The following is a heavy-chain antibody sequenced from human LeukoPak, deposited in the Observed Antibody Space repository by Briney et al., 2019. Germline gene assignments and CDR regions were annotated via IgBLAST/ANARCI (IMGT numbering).Heavy chain of an antibody. CDR2: INSDGSSR. V-gene: IGHV3-74*01. J-gene: IGHJ6*03. D-gene: IGHD3-16*01. CDR3: AKLGGHPLHNYYVGV. Sequence: GGSLRLSCAASGFTFSNYWMHWVRQAPGKGVVWVSRINSDGSSRNYADSVKGRFTISRDNAKNTLYLQMNSLSAEDTAVYYCAKLGGHPLHNYYVGVWGKGTTVAVSS. CDR1: GFTFSNYW.